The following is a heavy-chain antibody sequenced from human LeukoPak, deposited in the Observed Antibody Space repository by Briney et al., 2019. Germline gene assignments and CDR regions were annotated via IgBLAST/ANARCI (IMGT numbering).Heavy chain of an antibody. CDR3: ARVRGSYSVEY. V-gene: IGHV3-11*03. CDR2: ISSGSPYT. J-gene: IGHJ4*02. Sequence: LSLTCTVSGCSISSYYWSWIRQAPGKGLEWISYISSGSPYTRYADSVKGRFTISRDNAKNSLSLQMNSLRAEDTALYYCARVRGSYSVEYWGQGTLVTVSS. D-gene: IGHD1-26*01. CDR1: GCSISSYY.